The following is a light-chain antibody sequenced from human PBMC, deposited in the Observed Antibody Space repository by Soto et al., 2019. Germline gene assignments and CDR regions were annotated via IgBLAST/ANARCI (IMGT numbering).Light chain of an antibody. Sequence: DIVMTQSPASLAVSLGERATINCKSSQSVLYSSNNKNYLAWYQHKPGQPPKLLIYWASTRESGVPDRFSGSGSGTDFTLTISSLQAEDVAVYYCQQYYSTLLTFGGGTKGEIK. CDR1: QSVLYSSNNKNY. CDR3: QQYYSTLLT. CDR2: WAS. J-gene: IGKJ4*01. V-gene: IGKV4-1*01.